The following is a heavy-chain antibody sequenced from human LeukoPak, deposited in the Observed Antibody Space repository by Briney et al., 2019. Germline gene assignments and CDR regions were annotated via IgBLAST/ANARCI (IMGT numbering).Heavy chain of an antibody. V-gene: IGHV3-23*01. CDR2: ISGSGGST. Sequence: GSLRLSSAASGFTFSSYAMSWVRQAPGKGLEWVSAISGSGGSTYYADSVKGRFTISRDNSKNTLYLQMNSLRAEDTAVYYCAKADTYYYDSSGYGLDYWGQGTLVTVSS. J-gene: IGHJ4*02. CDR3: AKADTYYYDSSGYGLDY. D-gene: IGHD3-22*01. CDR1: GFTFSSYA.